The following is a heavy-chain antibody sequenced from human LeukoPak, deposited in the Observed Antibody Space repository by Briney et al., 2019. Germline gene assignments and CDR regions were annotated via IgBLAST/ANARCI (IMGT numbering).Heavy chain of an antibody. J-gene: IGHJ5*02. CDR3: AKDSGYYDFWSGLNFDP. CDR2: IGWDGGIT. V-gene: IGHV3-43D*03. CDR1: GFTFDDYA. D-gene: IGHD3-3*01. Sequence: GGSLRLSCAASGFTFDDYAMHWVRQAPGRGLEWVSLIGWDGGITSYAASVKGRFTISRDNSKNSLYLQMNSLRAEDTALYYCAKDSGYYDFWSGLNFDPWGQGTLVTVSS.